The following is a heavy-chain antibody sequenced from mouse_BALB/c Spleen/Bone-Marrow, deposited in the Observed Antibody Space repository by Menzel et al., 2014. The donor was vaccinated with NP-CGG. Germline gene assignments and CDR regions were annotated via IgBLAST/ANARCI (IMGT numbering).Heavy chain of an antibody. J-gene: IGHJ4*01. CDR1: GYTFTSYY. CDR3: IYYGNPYAMDY. CDR2: INPSNGGT. D-gene: IGHD2-1*01. V-gene: IGHV1S16*01. Sequence: VQLQQSGAELVKPGASVKLSCKASGYTFTSYYMYWVKQRPGQGLEWIGEINPSNGGTNFNEKLKSKATLTVDKSSSTAYMQLSSLTSEDSAVYYCIYYGNPYAMDYWGQGTSVTVSS.